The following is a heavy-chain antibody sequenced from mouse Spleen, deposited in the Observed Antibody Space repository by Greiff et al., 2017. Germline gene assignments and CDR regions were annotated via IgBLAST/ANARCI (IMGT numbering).Heavy chain of an antibody. CDR1: GYSITSGYY. D-gene: IGHD3-3*01. CDR3: AREGEGPFDY. J-gene: IGHJ2*01. Sequence: EVKLMESGPGLVKPSQSLSLTCSVTGYSITSGYYWNWIRQFPGNKLEWMGYISYDGSNNYNPSLKNRISITRDTSKNQFFLKLNSVTTEDTATYYCAREGEGPFDYWGQGTTLTVSS. CDR2: ISYDGSN. V-gene: IGHV3-6*01.